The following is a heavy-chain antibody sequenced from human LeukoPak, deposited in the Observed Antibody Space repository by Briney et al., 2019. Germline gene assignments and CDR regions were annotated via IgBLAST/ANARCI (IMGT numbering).Heavy chain of an antibody. J-gene: IGHJ4*02. Sequence: PSETLSLTCTVSGGSISSYYWSWIRQPPGKGLEWIGYIYYSGSTNCNPSLKSRVTISVDTSKNQFSLKLSSVTAADTAVYYCARDGWDDSSGYLSFDYWGQGTLVTVSS. D-gene: IGHD3-22*01. CDR1: GGSISSYY. CDR2: IYYSGST. CDR3: ARDGWDDSSGYLSFDY. V-gene: IGHV4-59*01.